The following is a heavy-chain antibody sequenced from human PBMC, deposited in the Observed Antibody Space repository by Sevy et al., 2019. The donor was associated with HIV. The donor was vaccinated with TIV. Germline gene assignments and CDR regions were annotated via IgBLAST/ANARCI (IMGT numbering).Heavy chain of an antibody. V-gene: IGHV1-2*06. Sequence: ASVKVSCKTSGYTFTGYYMHWVRQAPGQGLEWMGRINPNGDTDYAQKFQGRVTMTRATSINTAYMELSRLKSDDTAVYYCARDSYNPYYYDNGGFCAFDIWGQGTMVTVSS. CDR1: GYTFTGYY. D-gene: IGHD3-22*01. J-gene: IGHJ3*02. CDR2: INPNGDT. CDR3: ARDSYNPYYYDNGGFCAFDI.